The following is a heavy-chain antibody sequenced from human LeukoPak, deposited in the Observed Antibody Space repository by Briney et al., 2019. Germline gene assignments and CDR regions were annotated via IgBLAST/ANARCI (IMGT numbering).Heavy chain of an antibody. CDR1: GYTFTGYY. J-gene: IGHJ5*02. CDR2: INPNSGGT. D-gene: IGHD6-6*01. CDR3: ARASSSSGWSNWFDP. Sequence: ASVKVSCKASGYTFTGYYMHWVRQAPGQGLEWMGWINPNSGGTNYAQKFQGRVTMTRDTSISTAYMELSRLRSDDTAVYYCARASSSSGWSNWFDPWGQGTLVTVSS. V-gene: IGHV1-2*02.